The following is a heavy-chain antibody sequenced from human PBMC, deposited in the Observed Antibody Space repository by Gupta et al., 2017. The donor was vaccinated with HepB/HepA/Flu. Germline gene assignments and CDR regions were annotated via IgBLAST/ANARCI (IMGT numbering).Heavy chain of an antibody. D-gene: IGHD2-21*01. CDR3: ATTRTYSLRYFDY. CDR2: VDPEDGET. V-gene: IGHV1-69-2*01. J-gene: IGHJ4*02. Sequence: EVQLVQSGAEVQKPGATVKISCKVSGYTFTDYYMHWVQQAPGKGLEWVGLVDPEDGETIYAEKFQGRLTITADTSTDTAYMDLSSLRSEDTAVYYCATTRTYSLRYFDYWGQGTLVTVSS. CDR1: GYTFTDYY.